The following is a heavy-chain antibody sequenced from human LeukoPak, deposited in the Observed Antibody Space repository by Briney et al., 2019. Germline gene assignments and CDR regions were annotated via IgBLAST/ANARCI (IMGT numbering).Heavy chain of an antibody. V-gene: IGHV3-23*01. CDR3: AKDVGYCSSTSCYTFDY. Sequence: GGSLRLSCAASGFTFSSYAMSWVGQARGKGLEGVSAISGSGGSTYYADSVKGRFTISRDNSKNTLYLQMNSLRAEDTAVYYCAKDVGYCSSTSCYTFDYWGQGTLVTVSS. J-gene: IGHJ4*02. CDR2: ISGSGGST. D-gene: IGHD2-2*02. CDR1: GFTFSSYA.